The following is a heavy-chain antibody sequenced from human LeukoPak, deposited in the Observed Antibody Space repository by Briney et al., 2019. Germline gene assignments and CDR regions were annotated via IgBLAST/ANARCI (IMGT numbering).Heavy chain of an antibody. CDR1: GFTFDDYA. J-gene: IGHJ5*02. CDR2: ISWNSGSI. V-gene: IGHV3-9*01. Sequence: QPGRSLRLSCAASGFTFDDYAMHWVRHAPGKGLEWVSGISWNSGSIGYADSVKGRFTISRDNAKNLLYLQMNSLRVEDTAIYYCARDAGGRTQREGWFDPWGQGTLVTVSS. CDR3: ARDAGGRTQREGWFDP. D-gene: IGHD1-1*01.